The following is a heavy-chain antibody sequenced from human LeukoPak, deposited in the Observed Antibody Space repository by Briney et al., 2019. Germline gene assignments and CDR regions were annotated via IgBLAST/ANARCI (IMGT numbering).Heavy chain of an antibody. CDR3: ARYNYGPNFFDY. D-gene: IGHD5-18*01. CDR1: GLSLSRDY. CDR2: ISSGGTTI. Sequence: GGSLRPSCSASGLSLSRDYMSWVRQAPGKGLEWVSFISSGGTTIYYADSMKGRFTISRDNAKNSLYLQVDSLRAEDTAVYYCARYNYGPNFFDYWGQGTMVTVSS. V-gene: IGHV3-48*03. J-gene: IGHJ4*02.